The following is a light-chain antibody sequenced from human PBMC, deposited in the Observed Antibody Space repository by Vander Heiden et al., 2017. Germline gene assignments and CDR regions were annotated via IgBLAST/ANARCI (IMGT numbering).Light chain of an antibody. V-gene: IGLV2-14*01. Sequence: QSALTQPASVSGSPGQSITISCTGTSRDVGYYNFVSWYQQNPGKAPKRMIYDVSNRPSGVSNRFSGSKSGNTASLTISGLQAEDEADYYCSSYTSSATLVFGTGTKVAVL. CDR3: SSYTSSATLV. CDR2: DVS. J-gene: IGLJ1*01. CDR1: SRDVGYYNF.